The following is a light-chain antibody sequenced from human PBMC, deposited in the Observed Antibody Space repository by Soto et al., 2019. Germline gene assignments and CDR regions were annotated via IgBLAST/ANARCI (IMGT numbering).Light chain of an antibody. CDR1: SGDIGAYNY. CDR3: GSWDSSLSAYV. J-gene: IGLJ1*01. CDR2: DDN. V-gene: IGLV1-51*01. Sequence: QSALTQSPSASASPGQSVTLSCTGSSGDIGAYNYVSWYQQHPGKAPKLIIYDDNKRPSGIPDRFSGSKSGTSATLGITGFQTGDEADYYCGSWDSSLSAYVFGTGTKVTVL.